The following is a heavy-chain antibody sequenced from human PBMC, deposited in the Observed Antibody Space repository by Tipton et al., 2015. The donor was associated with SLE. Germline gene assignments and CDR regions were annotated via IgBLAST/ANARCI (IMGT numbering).Heavy chain of an antibody. CDR2: IYSGGST. Sequence: GSLRLSCAASGFTVSSNYMSWVRQAPGKGLEWVSVIYSGGSTYYADSVKGRFTISRDNSKNTLYLQMNSLRAEDTAVYYCAKGGIVGAGRAFDIWGQGTMVTVSS. D-gene: IGHD1-26*01. CDR3: AKGGIVGAGRAFDI. CDR1: GFTVSSNY. V-gene: IGHV3-53*01. J-gene: IGHJ3*02.